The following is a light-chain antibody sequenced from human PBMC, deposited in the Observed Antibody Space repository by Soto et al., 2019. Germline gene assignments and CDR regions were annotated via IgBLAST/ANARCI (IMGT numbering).Light chain of an antibody. Sequence: QSVLTQPRSASGSPGQAVTISCTGTSSDVGGYNYVSWYQQHPGKAPKLMIYEVSKRPSGVPGRFSASKPGNTASLTVSGLQAEDEADYYCSSYGGNNNLVFGGGTKVTVL. V-gene: IGLV2-8*01. J-gene: IGLJ2*01. CDR3: SSYGGNNNLV. CDR1: SSDVGGYNY. CDR2: EVS.